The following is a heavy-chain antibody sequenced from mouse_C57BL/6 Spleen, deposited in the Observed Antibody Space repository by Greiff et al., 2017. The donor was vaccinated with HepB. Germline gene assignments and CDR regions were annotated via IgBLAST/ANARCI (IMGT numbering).Heavy chain of an antibody. CDR2: ISYDGSN. J-gene: IGHJ2*01. Sequence: DVKLQESGPGLVKPSQSLSLTCSVTGYSITSGYYWNWIRQFPGNKLEWMGYISYDGSNNYNPSLKNRISITRDTSKNQFFLKLNSVTTEDTATYYCARGGHSNYDYFDYWGQGTTLTVSS. CDR1: GYSITSGYY. D-gene: IGHD2-5*01. V-gene: IGHV3-6*01. CDR3: ARGGHSNYDYFDY.